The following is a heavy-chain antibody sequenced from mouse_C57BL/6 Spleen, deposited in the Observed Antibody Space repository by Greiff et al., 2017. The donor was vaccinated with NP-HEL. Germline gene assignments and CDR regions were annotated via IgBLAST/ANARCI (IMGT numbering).Heavy chain of an antibody. CDR2: ISSGGDYI. CDR3: TRGGIYYYGSSYVQDY. Sequence: EVKLVESGEGLVKPGGSLKLSCAASGFTFSSYAMSWVRQTPEKRLEWVAYISSGGDYIYYADTVKGRFTISRDNARNTLYLQMSSLKSEDTAMYYCTRGGIYYYGSSYVQDYWGQGTTLTVSS. V-gene: IGHV5-9-1*02. J-gene: IGHJ2*01. CDR1: GFTFSSYA. D-gene: IGHD1-1*01.